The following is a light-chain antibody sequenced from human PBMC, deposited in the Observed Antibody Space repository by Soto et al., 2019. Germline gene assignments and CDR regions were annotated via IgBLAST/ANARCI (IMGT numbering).Light chain of an antibody. V-gene: IGKV3-20*01. CDR2: GAS. CDR1: QSVSSSY. J-gene: IGKJ1*01. CDR3: HLYGASPPT. Sequence: EVVLTQSPGTLSLSRGERATLSCRASQSVSSSYLAWYQQKPGQAPRLLISGASGRATGIPDRFSASGSGTDFTLTISRLEPEDSAVFYCHLYGASPPTFGQGTKVDIK.